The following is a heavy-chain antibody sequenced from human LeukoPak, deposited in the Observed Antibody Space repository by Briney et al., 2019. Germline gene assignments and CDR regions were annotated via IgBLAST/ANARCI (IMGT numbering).Heavy chain of an antibody. V-gene: IGHV3-33*01. D-gene: IGHD3-9*01. CDR2: IWYEGSNK. CDR1: GFTFSRYG. Sequence: GRSLRLSCAACGFTFSRYGMHWVRQAPGKGLEGVAVIWYEGSNKYYVDYVKGRFIISRDNSKNTLYLQMNSLRAEDTAVYYCARDFEAYYDILTGYYKGPFDIWGQGTMVTVSS. J-gene: IGHJ3*02. CDR3: ARDFEAYYDILTGYYKGPFDI.